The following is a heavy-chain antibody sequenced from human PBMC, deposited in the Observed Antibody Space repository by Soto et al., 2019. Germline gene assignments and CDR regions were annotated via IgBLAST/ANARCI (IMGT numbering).Heavy chain of an antibody. D-gene: IGHD1-26*01. Sequence: EVQLLESGGGLVQPGGSLRLSCAASGFTFSSYAMSWVRQAPGKGLEWVSTISSSGGSTYYADSVKGRFTISRDNSKNTLYLQMNSLRPEDTAVYYCAKERWEGYGMDGWGQGTTVTVSS. V-gene: IGHV3-23*01. CDR1: GFTFSSYA. CDR3: AKERWEGYGMDG. CDR2: ISSSGGST. J-gene: IGHJ6*02.